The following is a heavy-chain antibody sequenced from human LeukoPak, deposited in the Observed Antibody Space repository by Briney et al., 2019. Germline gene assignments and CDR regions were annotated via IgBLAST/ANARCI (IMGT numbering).Heavy chain of an antibody. Sequence: ASVKVSCKASGGTFSSYAISWVRQAPGQGLEWMGGIIPIFGTANYAQKFQGRVTITTDESTSTACMELSSLRSEDTAVYYCAKDKLSGYSYGYSLDHWGQGTLVTVSS. V-gene: IGHV1-69*05. D-gene: IGHD5-18*01. J-gene: IGHJ4*02. CDR2: IIPIFGTA. CDR3: AKDKLSGYSYGYSLDH. CDR1: GGTFSSYA.